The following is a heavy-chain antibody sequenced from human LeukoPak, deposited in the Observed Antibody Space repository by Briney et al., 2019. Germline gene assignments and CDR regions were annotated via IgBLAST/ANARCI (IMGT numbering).Heavy chain of an antibody. J-gene: IGHJ4*02. CDR2: INHSGST. D-gene: IGHD2-15*01. CDR1: GGSFSGYY. V-gene: IGHV4-34*01. Sequence: PSETLSLTCAVYGGSFSGYYWSWIRQPPGKGLEWIGEINHSGSTNYNPSLKSRVTISVDTSKNQFSLKLSSVTAADTAVYYCARGGYCSGGRCYGGDYWGQGTLVTVSS. CDR3: ARGGYCSGGRCYGGDY.